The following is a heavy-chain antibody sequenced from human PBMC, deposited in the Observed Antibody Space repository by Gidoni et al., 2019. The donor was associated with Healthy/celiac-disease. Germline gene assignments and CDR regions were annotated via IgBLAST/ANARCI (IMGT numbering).Heavy chain of an antibody. CDR1: GFTFSRYS. D-gene: IGHD2-8*01. CDR3: TRNPLREMGYFDY. V-gene: IGHV3-48*02. Sequence: EVQLVASGGGLVQPGGSLSLSCAASGFTFSRYSMTWVRQAPGKGLEWVSYISSRSSNIYYADSVKGRFTIPRDNAKNSLYLQMNSLGDEDTAVYYWTRNPLREMGYFDYWGQGTLVTVSS. CDR2: ISSRSSNI. J-gene: IGHJ4*02.